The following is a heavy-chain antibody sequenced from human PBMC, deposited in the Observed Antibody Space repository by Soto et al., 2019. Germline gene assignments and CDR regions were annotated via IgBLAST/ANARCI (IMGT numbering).Heavy chain of an antibody. V-gene: IGHV1-46*01. Sequence: QVHLVHSGAEVKKPGASVKVSCKASGYRFTSTYMHWVRQAPGQGLEWMGVIDPNGGRRIYSEKFQGRVSLSRDTSTATDYMHLSSLRSEDTAMYYCARDQSYNDLYWWLATWGQGTLVTVSS. D-gene: IGHD3-22*01. J-gene: IGHJ1*01. CDR1: GYRFTSTY. CDR2: IDPNGGRR. CDR3: ARDQSYNDLYWWLAT.